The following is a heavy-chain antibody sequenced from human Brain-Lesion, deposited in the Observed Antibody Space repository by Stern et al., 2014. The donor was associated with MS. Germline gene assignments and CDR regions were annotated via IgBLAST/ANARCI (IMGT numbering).Heavy chain of an antibody. D-gene: IGHD3-9*01. CDR1: GGSISSGNYY. V-gene: IGHV4-61*02. CDR2: IYSSGST. J-gene: IGHJ3*02. CDR3: ARGNYDVLTDNGGHGFDI. Sequence: QLQLQESGPGLVKPSQTLSLTCTVSGGSISSGNYYWSWIRQPAGEGLEWIGRIYSSGSTQYNPPLKSRVTILADTSTNQFSLELSSVTAADTAVYYCARGNYDVLTDNGGHGFDIWGQGTMVTVSS.